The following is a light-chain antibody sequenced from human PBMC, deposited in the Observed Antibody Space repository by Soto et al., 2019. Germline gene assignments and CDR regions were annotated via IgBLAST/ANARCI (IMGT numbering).Light chain of an antibody. CDR3: QQYGSSGT. CDR2: GAS. J-gene: IGKJ1*01. Sequence: EIVLTQSPGTLSLSPGERATLSCRASQSVSNNYLAWYQQKPGHAPRLLIYGASNRATGLPDRFSGSGSGTDFTLTISRLEPEDFAVYYCQQYGSSGTFGQGTKVEIK. V-gene: IGKV3-20*01. CDR1: QSVSNNY.